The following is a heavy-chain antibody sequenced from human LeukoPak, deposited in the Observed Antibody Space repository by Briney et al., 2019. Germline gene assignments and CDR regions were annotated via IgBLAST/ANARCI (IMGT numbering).Heavy chain of an antibody. CDR1: GIPFSDYY. CDR3: AAGTAADF. J-gene: IGHJ4*02. CDR2: ISSSSSYT. V-gene: IGHV3-11*03. D-gene: IGHD6-13*01. Sequence: GGSLRLSCVVSGIPFSDYYMNWIRQAPGKGLEWISYISSSSSYTDYADSVKGRFTISRDNAKSALYLQLNSPRLEDTAVYYCAAGTAADFWGQGTLVTVSS.